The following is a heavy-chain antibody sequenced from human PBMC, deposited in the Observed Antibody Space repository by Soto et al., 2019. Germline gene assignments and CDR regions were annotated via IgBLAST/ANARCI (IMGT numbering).Heavy chain of an antibody. CDR3: ARASGTGVGTTSY. CDR1: GYTFSNYG. D-gene: IGHD1-26*01. V-gene: IGHV1-18*01. Sequence: QVQLVQSGPEVKKPGASAKVSCKSAGYTFSNYGISCMRQVPGQGLEWMGWISAYNGETKYAKKLQGRVSMTTDTSTNTAYMELGSLRSDDTAVYYGARASGTGVGTTSYWGQGTLVTVSS. CDR2: ISAYNGET. J-gene: IGHJ4*02.